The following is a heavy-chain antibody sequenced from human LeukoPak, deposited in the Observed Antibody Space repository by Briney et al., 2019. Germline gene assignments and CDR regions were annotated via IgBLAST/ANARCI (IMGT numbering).Heavy chain of an antibody. CDR3: ARGLRPYYYDSSGSYYYYGMDV. CDR1: GGTFSSYA. V-gene: IGHV1-69*04. CDR2: IIPILGIA. D-gene: IGHD3-22*01. Sequence: ASVKVSRKASGGTFSSYAISWVRQAPGQGLEWMGRIIPILGIANYAQKFQGRVTITADKSTSTAYMELSSLRSEDTAVYYCARGLRPYYYDSSGSYYYYGMDVWGQGTTVTVSS. J-gene: IGHJ6*02.